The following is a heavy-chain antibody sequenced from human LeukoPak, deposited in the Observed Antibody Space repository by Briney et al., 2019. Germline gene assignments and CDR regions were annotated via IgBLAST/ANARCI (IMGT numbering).Heavy chain of an antibody. V-gene: IGHV3-21*01. CDR2: ISSSSSYI. CDR1: GFTFSSYS. J-gene: IGHJ6*03. CDR3: EREEPYCSSTSCSDYYYMDV. Sequence: GGSLRLSCAASGFTFSSYSMNWVRQAPGKGLEWVSSISSSSSYIYYADSVKGRFTISRDNAKNSLYLQMNSLRAEDTAVYYCEREEPYCSSTSCSDYYYMDVWGKGTTVTVSS. D-gene: IGHD2-2*01.